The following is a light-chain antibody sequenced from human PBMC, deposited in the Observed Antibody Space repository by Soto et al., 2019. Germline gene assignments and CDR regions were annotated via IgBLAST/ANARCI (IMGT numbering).Light chain of an antibody. CDR3: QQSRDWPLT. Sequence: EIVLTQSPATLSLSPGERATLSCRASQSVSSNLAWYQQKPGQAPRLLIYDASNRATGIPVRFSGSGSGTDFTLTISGLEPEDFAVYYWQQSRDWPLTFGGGTKVEIK. J-gene: IGKJ4*01. CDR1: QSVSSN. CDR2: DAS. V-gene: IGKV3-11*01.